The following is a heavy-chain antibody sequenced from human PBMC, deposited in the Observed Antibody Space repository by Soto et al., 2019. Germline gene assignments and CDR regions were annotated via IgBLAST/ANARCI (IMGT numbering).Heavy chain of an antibody. CDR2: IWYDGSNK. J-gene: IGHJ4*02. Sequence: GGSLRLSCAASGFTFSSYGMHWVRQAPGKGLEWVAVIWYDGSNKYYADSVKGRFTISRDNSKNTLYLQMNSLRAEDTAVYYCAKDLLCYSGSYPADYWGQGTLVTVSS. CDR3: AKDLLCYSGSYPADY. D-gene: IGHD1-26*01. CDR1: GFTFSSYG. V-gene: IGHV3-30*02.